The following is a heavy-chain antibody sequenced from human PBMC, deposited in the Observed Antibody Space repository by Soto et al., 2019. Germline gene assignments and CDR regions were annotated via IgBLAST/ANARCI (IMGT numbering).Heavy chain of an antibody. CDR3: TRIRVISPDYGMDV. J-gene: IGHJ6*02. Sequence: VQLVESGGGLVQPGGSLRLSCRASGFSLSRYWMSWVRQAPGKGLEWVTNIKEDGSEIYYVDAVKGRFTISRDNAKNALYLQMNILRAEDTAVYYCTRIRVISPDYGMDVWGQGTTVIVSS. CDR2: IKEDGSEI. D-gene: IGHD3-10*01. V-gene: IGHV3-7*04. CDR1: GFSLSRYW.